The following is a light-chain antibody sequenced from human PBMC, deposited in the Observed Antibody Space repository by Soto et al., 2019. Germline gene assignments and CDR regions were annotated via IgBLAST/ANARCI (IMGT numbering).Light chain of an antibody. CDR3: QQYDTSAT. Sequence: EIVLTQSPGTLSLSPGERATLSCRASRSVSASYLALYQQKPGQAPRLLIYGASSRANGFPDRFSGSGSGKDVTLTIRRLEHEESAVYYCQQYDTSATFGQGTKLEI. CDR2: GAS. J-gene: IGKJ2*01. V-gene: IGKV3-20*01. CDR1: RSVSASY.